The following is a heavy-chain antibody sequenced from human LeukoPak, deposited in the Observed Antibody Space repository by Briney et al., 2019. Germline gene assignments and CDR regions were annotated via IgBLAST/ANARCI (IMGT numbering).Heavy chain of an antibody. CDR1: GFTVSSNY. V-gene: IGHV3-66*04. CDR2: IYSGGST. CDR3: AKPNTLKYYYDSNDDAFDI. Sequence: PGGSLRLSCAASGFTVSSNYMSWVRQAPGKGLEWVSVIYSGGSTYYADSVKGRFTISRDNSKNTLYLQMNSLRAEDTAVYYCAKPNTLKYYYDSNDDAFDIWGQGTMVTVSS. J-gene: IGHJ3*02. D-gene: IGHD3-22*01.